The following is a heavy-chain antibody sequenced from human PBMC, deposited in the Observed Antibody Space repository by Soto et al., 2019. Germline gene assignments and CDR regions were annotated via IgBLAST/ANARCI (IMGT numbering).Heavy chain of an antibody. J-gene: IGHJ5*02. D-gene: IGHD2-15*01. CDR3: ARGMGQDIVVVVAATDWFDP. V-gene: IGHV1-46*01. Sequence: RASVKVSCKASGYTFTSYYMHWVRQAPGQGLEWMGIINPSGGSTSYAQKFQGRVTMTRDTSTSTVYMELSSLRSEDTAVYYCARGMGQDIVVVVAATDWFDPWGQGTLVTVSS. CDR2: INPSGGST. CDR1: GYTFTSYY.